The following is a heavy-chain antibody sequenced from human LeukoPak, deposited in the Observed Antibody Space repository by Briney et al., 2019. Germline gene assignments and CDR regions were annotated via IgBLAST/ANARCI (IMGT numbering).Heavy chain of an antibody. V-gene: IGHV4-4*07. D-gene: IGHD2-2*02. CDR1: GGSISSYY. Sequence: SETLSLTCTVSGGSISSYYWIWIQQPAGKGLEWIGRIYTSGSTNYNPSLKSRVTMSVDTSKNQFSLKLSSVTAADTAVYYCARGPQDIVVVPAAIHAFDIWGQGTMVTVSS. J-gene: IGHJ3*02. CDR3: ARGPQDIVVVPAAIHAFDI. CDR2: IYTSGST.